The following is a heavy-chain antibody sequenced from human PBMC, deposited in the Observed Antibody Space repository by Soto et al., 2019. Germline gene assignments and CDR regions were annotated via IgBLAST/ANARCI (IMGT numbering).Heavy chain of an antibody. CDR1: GGTFSSYA. CDR2: IIPIFGTA. J-gene: IGHJ4*02. D-gene: IGHD3-10*01. V-gene: IGHV1-69*01. Sequence: QVQLVQSGAEVKKPGSSVKVSCKASGGTFSSYAISWVRQAPGQGLEWMGGIIPIFGTANYAQKFQGRVTITADESTSTAYMELSSLRSEDTAVYYCARDTRDYYGSGSYYGGFDYWGQGTLVTVSS. CDR3: ARDTRDYYGSGSYYGGFDY.